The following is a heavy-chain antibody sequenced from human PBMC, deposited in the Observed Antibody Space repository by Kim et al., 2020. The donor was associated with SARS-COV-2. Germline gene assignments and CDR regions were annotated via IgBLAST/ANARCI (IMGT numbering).Heavy chain of an antibody. Sequence: GGSLRLSCAASGFTFSSYWMHWVRQAPGKGLVWVSRINSDGSSTSYADSVKGRFTISRDNAKNTLYLQMNSLRAEDTAVYYCAREANRPAYPENFGGWGQGTLVTVSS. CDR3: AREANRPAYPENFGG. V-gene: IGHV3-74*01. CDR2: INSDGSST. J-gene: IGHJ4*02. D-gene: IGHD4-17*01. CDR1: GFTFSSYW.